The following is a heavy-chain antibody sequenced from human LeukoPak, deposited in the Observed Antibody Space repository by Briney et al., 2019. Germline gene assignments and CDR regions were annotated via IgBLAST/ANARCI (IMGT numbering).Heavy chain of an antibody. V-gene: IGHV3-30-3*01. CDR1: GFTFSSYA. CDR3: ARAVRYYYDSSGYYNNWFDL. D-gene: IGHD3-22*01. Sequence: GRSLRLSCAASGFTFSSYAMHWVRQAPGKGLEWVAVISFDGRNKYYADSVKGRFIISRDNSKNTLYLQMNSLRAEDTAVYYCARAVRYYYDSSGYYNNWFDLWGQGTLVTVSS. CDR2: ISFDGRNK. J-gene: IGHJ5*02.